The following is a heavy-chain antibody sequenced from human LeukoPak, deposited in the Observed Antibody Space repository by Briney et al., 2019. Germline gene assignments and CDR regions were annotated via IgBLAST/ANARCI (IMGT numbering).Heavy chain of an antibody. V-gene: IGHV2-5*02. CDR2: IYWDDVK. CDR3: SHRQLYILPGAFDF. CDR1: GLSRSTSGVG. Sequence: SGPTLVKPTQTLALAFTFSGLSRSTSGVGVGWILQPPGKALVWRTLIYWDDVKRYNPSVKTRLTITKDTSNNHVVLTMTNMDPVDTATYYCSHRQLYILPGAFDFWGQGTMVTVSS. J-gene: IGHJ3*01. D-gene: IGHD2-8*01.